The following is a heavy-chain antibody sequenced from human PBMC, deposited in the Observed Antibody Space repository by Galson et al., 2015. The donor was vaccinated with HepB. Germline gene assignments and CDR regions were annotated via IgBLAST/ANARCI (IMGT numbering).Heavy chain of an antibody. D-gene: IGHD1-1*01. CDR2: IFPGDSDT. Sequence: QSGAEVKKPGESLKISCKASGYSSTGYWIGWVRQMPGKGLELVGIIFPGDSDTTYSPSFQGQVTISADKSISSAYLQWNSLKASDTAIYYCARGGYNNNWYLVGEYWGQGTRVTVSS. CDR1: GYSSTGYW. J-gene: IGHJ4*02. CDR3: ARGGYNNNWYLVGEY. V-gene: IGHV5-51*01.